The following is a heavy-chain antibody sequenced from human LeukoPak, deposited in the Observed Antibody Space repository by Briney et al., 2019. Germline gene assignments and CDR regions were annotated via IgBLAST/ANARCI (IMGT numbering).Heavy chain of an antibody. CDR3: TRHSHDSSAGWFDP. J-gene: IGHJ5*02. D-gene: IGHD3-22*01. CDR1: GFTFSGSA. CDR2: IRSKANNYAT. V-gene: IGHV3-73*01. Sequence: GGSLRLSCAASGFTFSGSAIHWVCQASGKGLEWVGRIRSKANNYATAYAASMKGRFTISRDDSKNTAYLQMNSLKTEDTAVYYCTRHSHDSSAGWFDPWGQGTLVTVSS.